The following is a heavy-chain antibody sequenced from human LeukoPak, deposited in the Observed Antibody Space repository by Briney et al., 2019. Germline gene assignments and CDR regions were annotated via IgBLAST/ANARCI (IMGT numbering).Heavy chain of an antibody. D-gene: IGHD3-22*01. CDR2: IYHSGST. V-gene: IGHV4-30-2*01. CDR1: GGSISSGGYS. J-gene: IGHJ4*02. Sequence: MTSETLSLTCAVSGGSISSGGYSWSWLRQPPGKGLEWIGYIYHSGSTYYNPSLKSRVTISVDRSKNQFSLKLSSVTAADTAVYYCARGGTYYYDSSGYYSFDYWGQGTLVTVSS. CDR3: ARGGTYYYDSSGYYSFDY.